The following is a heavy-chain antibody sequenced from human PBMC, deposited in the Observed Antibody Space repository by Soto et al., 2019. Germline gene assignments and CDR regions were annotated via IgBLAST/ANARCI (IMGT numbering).Heavy chain of an antibody. V-gene: IGHV4-61*01. Sequence: QVQLQESGPGLVKPSETLSLTCTVSGGSVSSGSYYRSWIRQPPGKGLEWIGYTYYSGSTNYNPSHKSRITTSVNTSKNKFSLKLSSVTAADTAVYYCASSADYYGSGSYLAYWGQGTLVTVST. CDR2: TYYSGST. CDR1: GGSVSSGSYY. J-gene: IGHJ4*02. D-gene: IGHD3-10*01. CDR3: ASSADYYGSGSYLAY.